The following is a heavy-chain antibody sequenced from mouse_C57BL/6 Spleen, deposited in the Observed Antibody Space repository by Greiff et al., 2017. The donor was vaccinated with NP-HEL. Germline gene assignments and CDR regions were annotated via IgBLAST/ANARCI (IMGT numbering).Heavy chain of an antibody. CDR2: INPNNGGT. D-gene: IGHD2-5*01. V-gene: IGHV1-22*01. CDR1: GYTFTDYN. Sequence: EVQLVESGPELVKPGASVKMSCKASGYTFTDYNMHWVKQSHGKSLEWIGYINPNNGGTSYNQKFKGKATLTVNKSSSTAYMELRSLTSEDSAVYYCARGGSYYSNPYYAMDYWGQGTSVTVSS. J-gene: IGHJ4*01. CDR3: ARGGSYYSNPYYAMDY.